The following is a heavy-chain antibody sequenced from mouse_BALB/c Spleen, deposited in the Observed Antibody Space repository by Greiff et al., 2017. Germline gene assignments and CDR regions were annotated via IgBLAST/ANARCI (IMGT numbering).Heavy chain of an antibody. D-gene: IGHD2-2*01. CDR3: ASAYGYDYAMDY. CDR1: GYAFSSSW. CDR2: IYPGDGDT. Sequence: QVQLQQSGPELVKPGASVKISCKASGYAFSSSWLNWVKQRPGQGLEWIGRIYPGDGDTNYNGKFKGKATLTADKSSSTAYMQLSSLTSVDSAVYFCASAYGYDYAMDYWGQGTSVTVSS. J-gene: IGHJ4*01. V-gene: IGHV1-82*01.